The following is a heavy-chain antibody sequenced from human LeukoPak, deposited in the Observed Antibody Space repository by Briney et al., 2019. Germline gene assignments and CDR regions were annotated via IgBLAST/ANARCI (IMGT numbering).Heavy chain of an antibody. CDR3: ARDRLTTVTTSTPFDY. J-gene: IGHJ4*02. D-gene: IGHD4-17*01. CDR1: GYTFTSYY. CDR2: INPSGGST. Sequence: ASVKVSCKASGYTFTSYYLHWVRQAPGQGLEWMGIINPSGGSTTYRQKFQGRVTMTRDTSTSTVYMELSSLRSEDTAVYYCARDRLTTVTTSTPFDYRGQGTLVTVSS. V-gene: IGHV1-46*01.